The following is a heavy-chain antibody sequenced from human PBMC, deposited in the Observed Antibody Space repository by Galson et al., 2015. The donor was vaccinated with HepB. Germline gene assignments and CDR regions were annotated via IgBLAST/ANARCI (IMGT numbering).Heavy chain of an antibody. CDR2: IIPILGIA. J-gene: IGHJ4*02. CDR1: GGTFSSYT. Sequence: SVKVSCKASGGTFSSYTISWVRQAPGQGLEWMGRIIPILGIANYAQKFQGRVTITADKSTSTAYMELSSLRSEDTAVYYCARVKKYYDSSGYRYYYFDYWGQGTLVTVSS. CDR3: ARVKKYYDSSGYRYYYFDY. V-gene: IGHV1-69*02. D-gene: IGHD3-22*01.